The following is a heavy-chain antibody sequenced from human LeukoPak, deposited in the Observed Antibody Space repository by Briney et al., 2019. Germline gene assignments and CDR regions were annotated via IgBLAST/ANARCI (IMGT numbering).Heavy chain of an antibody. D-gene: IGHD3-22*01. CDR2: IYYSGST. CDR1: GGSISSSSYY. J-gene: IGHJ4*02. Sequence: PSETLSLTCTVSGGSISSSSYYWGWIRQPPGKGLEWIGSIYYSGSTYYNPSLKSRVTISVDTSKNQFSLKLSSLTAADTAVYYCARLFNRYYDSSGYYYDDYWGQGTLVTVSS. CDR3: ARLFNRYYDSSGYYYDDY. V-gene: IGHV4-39*01.